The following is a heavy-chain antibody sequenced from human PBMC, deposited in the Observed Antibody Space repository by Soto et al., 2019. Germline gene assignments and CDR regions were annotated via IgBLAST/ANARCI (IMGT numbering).Heavy chain of an antibody. CDR3: AIRDSYYDSSGYFDY. CDR2: INSDGSST. V-gene: IGHV3-74*01. Sequence: RGSLRLSCAASGFTFSSYWMHWVRQAPGKGLVWVSRINSDGSSTSYADSVKGRFTISRDNAKNTLYLQMNSLRAEDTAVYYCAIRDSYYDSSGYFDYWGQGTLVIVSS. D-gene: IGHD3-22*01. J-gene: IGHJ4*02. CDR1: GFTFSSYW.